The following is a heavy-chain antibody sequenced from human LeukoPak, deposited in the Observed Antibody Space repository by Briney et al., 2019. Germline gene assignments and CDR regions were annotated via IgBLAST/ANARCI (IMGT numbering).Heavy chain of an antibody. D-gene: IGHD2-15*01. J-gene: IGHJ4*02. CDR2: IYHLGTT. CDR1: GGSISSSNW. V-gene: IGHV4-4*02. Sequence: SETLSLTCTVSGGSISSSNWWGWVRPPPGKGLECIGEIYHLGTTNYNPSLKSRVTMSVDRPNNQFSLKLNSVTAADTAVYYCARAFLVGYSPEEYFFDYWGQGTLVTVSS. CDR3: ARAFLVGYSPEEYFFDY.